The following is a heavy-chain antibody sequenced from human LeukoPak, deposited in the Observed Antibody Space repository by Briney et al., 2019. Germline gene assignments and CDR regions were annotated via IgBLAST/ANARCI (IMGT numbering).Heavy chain of an antibody. D-gene: IGHD1-26*01. CDR2: INPNSGGT. J-gene: IGHJ3*02. V-gene: IGHV1-2*02. CDR1: GYTFTGYY. CDR3: ARTLRPYWYSGSHDAFDI. Sequence: ASVKVSCKASGYTFTGYYMHWVRQAPGQGLEWMGWINPNSGGTNYAQKFQGRVTMTRDTSISTAYMELSSLRSEDTAVYYCARTLRPYWYSGSHDAFDIWGQGTMVTVSS.